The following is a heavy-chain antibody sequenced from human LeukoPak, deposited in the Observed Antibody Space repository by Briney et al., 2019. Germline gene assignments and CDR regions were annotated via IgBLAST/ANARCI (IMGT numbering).Heavy chain of an antibody. V-gene: IGHV3-21*01. CDR3: ARDRLFDY. Sequence: PGRSLRLSCAASGFTFSSYAMHWVRQAPGKGLEWVSSISSSSSYIYYADSVKGRFTISRDNAKNSLYLQMNSLRAEDTAVYYCARDRLFDYWGQGTLVTVSS. CDR1: GFTFSSYA. J-gene: IGHJ4*02. CDR2: ISSSSSYI.